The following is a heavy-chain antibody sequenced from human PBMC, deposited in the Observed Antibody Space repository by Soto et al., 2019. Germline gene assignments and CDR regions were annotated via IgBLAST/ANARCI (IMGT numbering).Heavy chain of an antibody. CDR1: GRTFSSYS. V-gene: IGHV1-69*02. Sequence: QVQLVQSGAEVKKPGSSVKVSCEASGRTFSSYSIIWVRQAPGQGLEWMGRITPVLGIANYAQKFQGRVNIAANKSTSTAYMDLSSLTFEVTAVYYCARGGAVAGDPNLQRYYYGMDVWGQGTTVTVSS. CDR3: ARGGAVAGDPNLQRYYYGMDV. CDR2: ITPVLGIA. J-gene: IGHJ6*02. D-gene: IGHD6-19*01.